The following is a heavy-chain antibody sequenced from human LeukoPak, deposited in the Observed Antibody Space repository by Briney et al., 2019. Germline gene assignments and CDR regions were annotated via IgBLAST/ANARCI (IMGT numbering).Heavy chain of an antibody. CDR1: GYTFTTYG. V-gene: IGHV7-4-1*02. J-gene: IGHJ3*02. CDR2: INTNTGSP. D-gene: IGHD2/OR15-2a*01. CDR3: ARDGIIGLGAALDI. Sequence: SSVKVSCKASGYTFTTYGINWVRQAPGQGLEWMGWINTNTGSPTYAQGFTGRFVFSLDTSVSPAYLQISSLKAEDTAVYYCARDGIIGLGAALDIWGEGKTVTVSS.